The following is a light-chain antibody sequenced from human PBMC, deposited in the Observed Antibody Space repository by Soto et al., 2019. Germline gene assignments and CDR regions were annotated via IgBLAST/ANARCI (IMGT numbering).Light chain of an antibody. Sequence: EIVLTQSPGTLSLSQGERATLSCRASQSVSSSYLAWYKQKPGQAPRLLIYVASSTATGIPDTFSGSGPGTDFTFNISRLKPEDFEVYYCQQYGSSPTYTFGQGTKLEIK. CDR1: QSVSSSY. V-gene: IGKV3-20*01. CDR2: VAS. CDR3: QQYGSSPTYT. J-gene: IGKJ2*01.